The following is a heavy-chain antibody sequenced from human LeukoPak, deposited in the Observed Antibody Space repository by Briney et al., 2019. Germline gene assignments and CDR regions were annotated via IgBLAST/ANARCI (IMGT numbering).Heavy chain of an antibody. D-gene: IGHD4-17*01. CDR1: AGSISGYY. CDR3: TRVGDYDSHFDY. CDR2: IYHSGST. J-gene: IGHJ4*02. V-gene: IGHV4-59*01. Sequence: SETLSLSCTVSAGSISGYYGRWVRQPPVKGLEWIAYIYHSGSTNYNPSLKSRATISVDTSKNQFSLKLSSVTAADTAVYYCTRVGDYDSHFDYWGQGTLVTVSS.